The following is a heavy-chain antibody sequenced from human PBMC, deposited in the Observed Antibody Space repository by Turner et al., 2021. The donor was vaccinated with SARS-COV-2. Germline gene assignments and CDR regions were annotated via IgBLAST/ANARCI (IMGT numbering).Heavy chain of an antibody. CDR2: ITSSSSDI. CDR1: GFTFSNDS. CDR3: ARDPITVIRGPHISHKWLDP. V-gene: IGHV3-21*02. D-gene: IGHD3-10*01. Sequence: EVQLVESGGGLVKPGGSLRLSCAASGFTFSNDSMSWVRQAPGKGLEWVSSITSSSSDIYYADSVKGRFTISRDNAKNSLYLQMNSLRAEDTAVYYCARDPITVIRGPHISHKWLDPWGQGTLVTVSS. J-gene: IGHJ5*02.